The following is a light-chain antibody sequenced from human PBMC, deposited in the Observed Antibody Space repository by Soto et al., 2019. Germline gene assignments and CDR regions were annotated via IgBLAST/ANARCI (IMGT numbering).Light chain of an antibody. CDR1: SSNIGAGFD. Sequence: SVLTQPPSVSGAPGQRVTISSTGSSSNIGAGFDVHWYQQLPGTAPKLLIYGNSNRPSGVPDRFSGSRSGTSASLAITGLQAEDEADYYCQSYDSSLTGSKVFGSGTKVTVL. V-gene: IGLV1-40*01. CDR3: QSYDSSLTGSKV. CDR2: GNS. J-gene: IGLJ1*01.